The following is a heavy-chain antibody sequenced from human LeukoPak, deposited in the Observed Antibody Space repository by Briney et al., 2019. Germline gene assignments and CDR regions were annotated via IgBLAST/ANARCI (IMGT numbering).Heavy chain of an antibody. J-gene: IGHJ6*02. CDR2: ISYDGSNK. CDR1: GFTFSSYA. D-gene: IGHD6-19*01. Sequence: GGSLRLSCAASGFTFSSYAMHWVRQAPGKGLEWVAVISYDGSNKYYADSVKGRFTISRDNSKNTLYLQMNSLRAEDTAVYYCARDWSSGWYSYYYYAMDVWGQGTTVTVSS. CDR3: ARDWSSGWYSYYYYAMDV. V-gene: IGHV3-30-3*01.